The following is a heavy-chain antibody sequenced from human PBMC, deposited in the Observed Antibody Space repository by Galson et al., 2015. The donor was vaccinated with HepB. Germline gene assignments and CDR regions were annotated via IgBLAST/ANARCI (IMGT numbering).Heavy chain of an antibody. CDR3: AREADVAAATGGCWQVPGYYYYYMDV. V-gene: IGHV1-69*13. CDR2: IIPIFGTA. CDR1: GFTFSSYG. Sequence: SVKVSCKASGFTFSSYGMSWVRQAPGQGLEWIGGIIPIFGTANYAQKFQGRVTITADESTSTAYMELSSLRSEDTAVYYCAREADVAAATGGCWQVPGYYYYYMDVWGKGTTVTVSS. J-gene: IGHJ6*03. D-gene: IGHD6-13*01.